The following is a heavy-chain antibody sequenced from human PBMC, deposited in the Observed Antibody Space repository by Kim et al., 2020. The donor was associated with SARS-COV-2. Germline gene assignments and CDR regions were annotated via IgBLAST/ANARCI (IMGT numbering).Heavy chain of an antibody. J-gene: IGHJ4*02. CDR1: AGSISTTSYS. CDR3: ATGTTWFYYFDY. Sequence: SETLSLTCTVSAGSISTTSYSWGWIRQPPGKGLEWIGSFYYSGNTYHNPSLKRRDTLSLDTSKKQFSLKLNSVTAADTAVYFCATGTTWFYYFDYWGRGTLVTVSS. CDR2: FYYSGNT. D-gene: IGHD2-2*01. V-gene: IGHV4-39*01.